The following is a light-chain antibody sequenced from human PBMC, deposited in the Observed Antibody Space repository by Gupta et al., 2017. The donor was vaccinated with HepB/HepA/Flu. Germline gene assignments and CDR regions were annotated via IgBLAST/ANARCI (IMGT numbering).Light chain of an antibody. CDR2: AAS. V-gene: IGKV3-20*01. CDR3: QQYGGSPLYT. CDR1: QSVSSNY. Sequence: EIVLTQSPGTLSLSPGERATLSCRASQSVSSNYLAWYQQKPGQAPRLLIYAASSRATGIPDRFSGSGSGTDFTLTISRLEPEDFAVYYCQQYGGSPLYTFGQGPSWRSN. J-gene: IGKJ2*01.